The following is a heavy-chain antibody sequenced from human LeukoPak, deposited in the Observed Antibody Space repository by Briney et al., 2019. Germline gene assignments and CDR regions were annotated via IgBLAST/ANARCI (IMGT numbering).Heavy chain of an antibody. V-gene: IGHV3-74*01. J-gene: IGHJ4*02. CDR2: INTDGSTT. CDR1: GFTFSGYW. CDR3: ARAGVSYSTDN. D-gene: IGHD2-8*01. Sequence: PGGSLRLSCAASGFTFSGYWMHWVRQAPGKGLVWVSRINTDGSTTSYADSVKGRFTVSRDNAKNTLYLQMNSLRAEDTAVYYCARAGVSYSTDNWGQGTLLTVSS.